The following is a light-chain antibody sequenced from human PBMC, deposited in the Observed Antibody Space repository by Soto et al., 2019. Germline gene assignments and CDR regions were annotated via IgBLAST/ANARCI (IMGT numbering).Light chain of an antibody. CDR2: GAS. Sequence: IVLTQSPCTLSLSPGERATLSCRASQSVSGTYLAWYQQKPGQAPRLLIYGASTRATGIPDRFSGSGSGTDFTLTISRLEPEDFAVYYCQQYGNSPITFGQGTRLEIK. CDR3: QQYGNSPIT. CDR1: QSVSGTY. J-gene: IGKJ5*01. V-gene: IGKV3-20*01.